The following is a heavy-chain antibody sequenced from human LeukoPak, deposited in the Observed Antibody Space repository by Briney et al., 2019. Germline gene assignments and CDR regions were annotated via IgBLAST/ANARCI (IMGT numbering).Heavy chain of an antibody. V-gene: IGHV3-23*01. Sequence: GGSLRLSCTASGFTFRNYAMTWVRQAPGKGREWVSHINHADDNTFYADSVRGRFTLSRDSSKNTLYLQMNSLRAEDTAVYYCAREDGYCSGGSCYWVYWGQGTLVTVSS. D-gene: IGHD2-15*01. CDR3: AREDGYCSGGSCYWVY. J-gene: IGHJ4*02. CDR1: GFTFRNYA. CDR2: INHADDNT.